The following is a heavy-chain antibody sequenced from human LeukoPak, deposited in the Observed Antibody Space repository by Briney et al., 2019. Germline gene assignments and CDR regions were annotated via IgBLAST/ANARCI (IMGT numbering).Heavy chain of an antibody. D-gene: IGHD6-19*01. J-gene: IGHJ5*02. Sequence: SETLSLTCAVYGGSFSGYYWSWIRQPPGKGLEWIGEINHSGSTNYNPSLKSRVTISVDTSKNQFSLKLSSVTAADTAVYYCARRPRRSGWYWFDPWGQGTLVTVSS. CDR1: GGSFSGYY. CDR3: ARRPRRSGWYWFDP. CDR2: INHSGST. V-gene: IGHV4-34*01.